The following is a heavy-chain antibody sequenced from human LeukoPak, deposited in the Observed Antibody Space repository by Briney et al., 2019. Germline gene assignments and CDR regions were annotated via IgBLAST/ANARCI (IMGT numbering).Heavy chain of an antibody. CDR2: TRNKANSHTT. CDR3: AREGSGWSGGFGAFDI. D-gene: IGHD6-19*01. CDR1: GFTFSDHY. V-gene: IGHV3-72*01. J-gene: IGHJ3*02. Sequence: GGSLRLSCAASGFTFSDHYTDWVRQAPGKGLEWVGRTRNKANSHTTEYAASVKGRFTISRDDSKNSLYLQMNSLKTEDTAVYYCAREGSGWSGGFGAFDIWGQGTMVTVSS.